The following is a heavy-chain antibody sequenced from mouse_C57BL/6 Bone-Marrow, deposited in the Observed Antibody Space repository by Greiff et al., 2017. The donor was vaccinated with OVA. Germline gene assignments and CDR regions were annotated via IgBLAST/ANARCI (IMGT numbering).Heavy chain of an antibody. D-gene: IGHD1-1*01. CDR3: ARSGITTVEGDFAMDY. J-gene: IGHJ4*01. V-gene: IGHV1-55*01. CDR1: GYTFTSYW. CDR2: IYPGSGRT. Sequence: VQLQQPGAELVKPGASVKMSCKASGYTFTSYWITWVKQRPGQGLEWIGDIYPGSGRTNYNEKFQSKATLTVDTSSSTAYMQLSSLTSEDSAGYYCARSGITTVEGDFAMDYWGQGTSVTVSS.